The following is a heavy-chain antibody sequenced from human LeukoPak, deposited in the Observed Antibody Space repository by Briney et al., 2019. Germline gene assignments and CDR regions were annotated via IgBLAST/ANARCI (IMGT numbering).Heavy chain of an antibody. V-gene: IGHV4-4*07. CDR2: IYTSGST. Sequence: SETLSLTCTVSGGSISSYYWSWIRQPAGKGLEWIGRIYTSGSTNYNPSLKSRVTMSVDTSKNQFSLKLSSVTAADTAVYYCARAGNKSWGYYYYYGMDVWDQGTTVTVSS. J-gene: IGHJ6*02. D-gene: IGHD2/OR15-2a*01. CDR1: GGSISSYY. CDR3: ARAGNKSWGYYYYYGMDV.